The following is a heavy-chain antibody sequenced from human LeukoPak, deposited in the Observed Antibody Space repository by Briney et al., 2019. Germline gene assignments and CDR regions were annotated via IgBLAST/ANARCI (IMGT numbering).Heavy chain of an antibody. J-gene: IGHJ4*02. V-gene: IGHV3-23*01. D-gene: IGHD4-23*01. CDR1: GFTFDDYG. Sequence: PGGSLRLSCVASGFTFDDYGLHWVRQFPGKGLEWVSAISGSGGSTYYADSVKGRFTISRDNSKNTLYLQMNSLRAEDTAVYYCARVSGGTFDYWGQGTLVTVSS. CDR2: ISGSGGST. CDR3: ARVSGGTFDY.